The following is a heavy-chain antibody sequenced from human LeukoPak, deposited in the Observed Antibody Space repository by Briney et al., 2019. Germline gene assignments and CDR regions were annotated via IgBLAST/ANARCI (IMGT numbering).Heavy chain of an antibody. D-gene: IGHD4-17*01. CDR1: GGSISSYY. Sequence: SETLSLTCTVSGGSISSYYWSWIRQPPGKGLEWIGYIYYSGSTKYNPSLKSRVTISVDTSKNQFSLKLSSVTAADTAVYYCARVGGDYGDLHFDYWGQGTLVTVSS. CDR3: ARVGGDYGDLHFDY. J-gene: IGHJ4*02. CDR2: IYYSGST. V-gene: IGHV4-59*01.